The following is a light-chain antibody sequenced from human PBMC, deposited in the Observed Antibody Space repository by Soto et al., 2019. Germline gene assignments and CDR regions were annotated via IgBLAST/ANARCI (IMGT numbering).Light chain of an antibody. CDR2: DTT. Sequence: VMTQSPATLSVSPGERVTLSCRASQGIGDTLAWYQHKPGQTPRLLIYDTTTRATGIPARFSGSGSGTEFTLTISSLQSEDFAVYYCQQYNNWPRTFGQGTKVDIK. J-gene: IGKJ1*01. V-gene: IGKV3-15*01. CDR1: QGIGDT. CDR3: QQYNNWPRT.